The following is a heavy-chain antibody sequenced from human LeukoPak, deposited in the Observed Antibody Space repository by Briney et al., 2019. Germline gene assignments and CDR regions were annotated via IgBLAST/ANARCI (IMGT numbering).Heavy chain of an antibody. V-gene: IGHV4-34*01. D-gene: IGHD3-3*01. J-gene: IGHJ4*02. CDR1: GGSFSGYY. CDR2: IYYSGST. CDR3: ARRGITIFGVAPANDY. Sequence: SETLSLTCAVYGGSFSGYYWSWIRQPPGKGLEWIGSIYYSGSTYYNPSLKSRVTISVDTSKNQFSLKLSSVTAADTAVYYCARRGITIFGVAPANDYWGQGTLVTVSS.